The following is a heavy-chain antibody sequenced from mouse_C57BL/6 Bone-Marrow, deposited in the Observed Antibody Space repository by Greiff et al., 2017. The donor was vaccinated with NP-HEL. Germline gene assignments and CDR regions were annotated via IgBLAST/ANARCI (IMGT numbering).Heavy chain of an antibody. CDR1: GYTFTSYW. CDR2: IYPGSGST. CDR3: AREGGYLPYFDY. Sequence: QVQLQQPGAELVKPGASVKMSCKASGYTFTSYWITWVKQRPGQGLEWIGDIYPGSGSTNYHEKFTSKATLTVDTSSSTAYMQLSSLTSEDSAVYYCAREGGYLPYFDYWGQGTTLTVSS. D-gene: IGHD2-2*01. V-gene: IGHV1-55*01. J-gene: IGHJ2*01.